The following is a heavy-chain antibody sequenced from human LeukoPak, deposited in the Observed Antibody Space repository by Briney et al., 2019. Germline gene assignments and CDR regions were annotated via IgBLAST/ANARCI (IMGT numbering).Heavy chain of an antibody. CDR1: GYTFTNYY. D-gene: IGHD5-12*01. V-gene: IGHV1-46*01. J-gene: IGHJ4*02. CDR2: INPSGGNT. CDR3: AREIPIEATEVFDY. Sequence: ASVKVACKASGYTFTNYYIHWVRQAPGQGLEWMGLINPSGGNTNYAQKFQGRVTMTRDTSMSTVYMELSSLRSEDTAVYHCAREIPIEATEVFDYWGQGTLVTVSS.